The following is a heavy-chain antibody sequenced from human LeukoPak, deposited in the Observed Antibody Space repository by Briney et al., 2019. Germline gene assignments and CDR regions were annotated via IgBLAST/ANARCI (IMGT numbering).Heavy chain of an antibody. J-gene: IGHJ4*02. V-gene: IGHV5-51*01. CDR2: IYPGDSDT. CDR3: ARGYAYSEY. Sequence: GESLKISCKGSGYSFTSNWIGWVRPMPGKGLEWLGIIYPGDSDTRYSPSCQGQVTIPADKSISTAYLQWSSLKASDTAMYFCARGYAYSEYWGQGTLVTVSP. D-gene: IGHD2-8*01. CDR1: GYSFTSNW.